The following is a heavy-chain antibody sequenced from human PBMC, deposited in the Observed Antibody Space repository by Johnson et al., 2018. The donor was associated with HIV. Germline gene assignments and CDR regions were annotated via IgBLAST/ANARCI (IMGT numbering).Heavy chain of an antibody. J-gene: IGHJ3*02. Sequence: QVQLVESGGGVVQPGRSLRLSCAASGFTFSNYGMHWVRQAPGKGLEWVAVVSYDGSNKYYADSVKGRFTISRDNSKNTLYLQMNSLRAEDTAVYYCAKAGNGDAFDIWGQGTMVTVSS. CDR2: VSYDGSNK. CDR1: GFTFSNYG. CDR3: AKAGNGDAFDI. D-gene: IGHD4-23*01. V-gene: IGHV3-30*18.